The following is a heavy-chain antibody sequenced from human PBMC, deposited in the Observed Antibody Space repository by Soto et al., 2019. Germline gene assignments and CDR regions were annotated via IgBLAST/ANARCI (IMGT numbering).Heavy chain of an antibody. Sequence: QVRFVQSGAEVKAPGASVRVSCKTSGYTFTDYGLHWVRQAPGQGLEWMGWIDPGNDNTKYSQNFPGRVTFTSDTSASTAYMEVNSLTSEDTAVYYCARDAWVTTRRLDPWGQGTLVTVSS. J-gene: IGHJ5*02. CDR2: IDPGNDNT. CDR3: ARDAWVTTRRLDP. V-gene: IGHV1-3*01. D-gene: IGHD2-21*02. CDR1: GYTFTDYG.